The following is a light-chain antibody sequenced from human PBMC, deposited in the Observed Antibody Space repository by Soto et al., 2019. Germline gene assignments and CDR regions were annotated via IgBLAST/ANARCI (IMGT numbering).Light chain of an antibody. CDR2: DTS. Sequence: EIVMTQSPYTLSVSPGERATLSCRASQSVSGNLAWYQQKPGQAPRLLIYDTSTRATGIPARFSGSGSGTEFTLTISSLQSEDYAVYYCQQYHNWPPITFGQGTKVDIK. CDR3: QQYHNWPPIT. CDR1: QSVSGN. V-gene: IGKV3-15*01. J-gene: IGKJ1*01.